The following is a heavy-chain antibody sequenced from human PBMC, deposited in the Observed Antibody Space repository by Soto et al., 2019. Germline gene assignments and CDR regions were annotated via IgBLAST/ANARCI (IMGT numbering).Heavy chain of an antibody. J-gene: IGHJ6*02. CDR1: GFTFSDYV. CDR2: ISDGGERT. Sequence: EVLLLESGGDSVQPGGALRLSCVASGFTFSDYVMSWVRQVPGKGLEWVSSISDGGERTEYRDSVRGRFTITRDNARVTLHLQINSLRVDDTATYFCARDRSTDFGLDVWGQGTTVTVSS. V-gene: IGHV3-23*01. CDR3: ARDRSTDFGLDV. D-gene: IGHD3-3*01.